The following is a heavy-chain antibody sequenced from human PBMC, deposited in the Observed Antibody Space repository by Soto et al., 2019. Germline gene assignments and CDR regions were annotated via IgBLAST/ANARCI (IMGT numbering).Heavy chain of an antibody. Sequence: EVQLLESGGGLVQPGGSLRLSCAASGFTFSSYAMSWVRQAPGKGLEWVSAISGSGGSTYYADSVKGRFTISRDNSKNTLYLQMNSLRAEDTAVYYCAKVPSKWALTGFDAFDIWGQGTMVTVSS. CDR1: GFTFSSYA. CDR2: ISGSGGST. D-gene: IGHD1-26*01. J-gene: IGHJ3*02. V-gene: IGHV3-23*01. CDR3: AKVPSKWALTGFDAFDI.